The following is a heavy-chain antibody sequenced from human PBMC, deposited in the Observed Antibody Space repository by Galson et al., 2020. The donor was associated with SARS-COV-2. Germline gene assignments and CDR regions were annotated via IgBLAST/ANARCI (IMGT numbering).Heavy chain of an antibody. V-gene: IGHV3-30*04. Sequence: QLGESLKISCAASGFTFSSYAMHWVRQAPGKGLEWVAVIPYDGSNKYYADSVKGRFTISRDNSKNTLYLQMNSLRAEDTAVYYCAREEAAAVAPPFDYWGQGTLVTVSS. CDR3: AREEAAAVAPPFDY. CDR2: IPYDGSNK. D-gene: IGHD6-13*01. J-gene: IGHJ4*02. CDR1: GFTFSSYA.